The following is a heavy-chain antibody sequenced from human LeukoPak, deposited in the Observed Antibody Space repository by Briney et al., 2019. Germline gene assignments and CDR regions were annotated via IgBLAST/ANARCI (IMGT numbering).Heavy chain of an antibody. Sequence: GESLKISCKGFGYSITSYWIGWVRQMPGKGLEWMGNIYPGDSESRYSPSFQGQVTISADKSIRTAYLQWSSLKASDTAMYYCASTYDYGSGSYYIPNAFDIWGQGTMVTVSS. CDR3: ASTYDYGSGSYYIPNAFDI. CDR2: IYPGDSES. J-gene: IGHJ3*02. D-gene: IGHD3-10*01. CDR1: GYSITSYW. V-gene: IGHV5-51*01.